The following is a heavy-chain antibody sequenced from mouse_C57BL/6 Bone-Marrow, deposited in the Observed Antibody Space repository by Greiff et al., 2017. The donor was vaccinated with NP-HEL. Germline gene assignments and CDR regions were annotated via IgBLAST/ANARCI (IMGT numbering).Heavy chain of an antibody. CDR3: ARSHYSNYVGFAY. D-gene: IGHD2-5*01. CDR1: GFTFSSYA. V-gene: IGHV5-4*01. J-gene: IGHJ3*01. Sequence: EVHLVESGGGLVKPGGSLKLSCAASGFTFSSYAMSWVRQTPEKRLEWVATISDGGSYTYYPDNVKGRFTISRDNAKNNLYLQMSHLKSEDTAMYYCARSHYSNYVGFAYWGQGTLVTVSA. CDR2: ISDGGSYT.